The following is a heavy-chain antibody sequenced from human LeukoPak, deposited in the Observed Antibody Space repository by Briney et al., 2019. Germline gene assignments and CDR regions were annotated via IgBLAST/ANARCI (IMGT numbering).Heavy chain of an antibody. V-gene: IGHV1-69*13. D-gene: IGHD4-17*01. CDR3: ARDQNGDYAPHWYFDL. CDR2: IIPIFGTA. J-gene: IGHJ2*01. Sequence: ASVKVSCKASGGTFSSYAISWVRQASGQGLEWMGGIIPIFGTANYAQKFQGRVTITADESTSTAYMELGSLRSEDTAVYYCARDQNGDYAPHWYFDLWGRGTLVTVSS. CDR1: GGTFSSYA.